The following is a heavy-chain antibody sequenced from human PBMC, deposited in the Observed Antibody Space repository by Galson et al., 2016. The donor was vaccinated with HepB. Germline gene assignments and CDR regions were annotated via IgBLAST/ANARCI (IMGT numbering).Heavy chain of an antibody. CDR1: GYTFTSYY. D-gene: IGHD2-21*02. V-gene: IGHV1-18*04. CDR2: INPYNGHT. CDR3: ARGSVYCGDDCFSERFDP. J-gene: IGHJ5*02. Sequence: SVKVSCKASGYTFTSYYINWVRQAPGQGLEWMGWINPYNGHTRYAQKLQGRVTMTTDTSTTTVYMELGSLTSDDTAVYFCARGSVYCGDDCFSERFDPWGRGTLVTVSS.